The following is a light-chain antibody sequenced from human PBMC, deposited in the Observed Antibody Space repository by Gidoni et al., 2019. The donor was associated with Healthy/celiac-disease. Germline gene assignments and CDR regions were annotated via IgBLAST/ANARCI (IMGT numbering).Light chain of an antibody. CDR1: SSNIGSNT. V-gene: IGLV1-44*01. Sequence: TLGQGVTISCSGSSSNIGSNTVNWYQQLPGTAPKLLIYSNNQRPSGVPDRVSGSTSGTSASLAISGLQSEDEADYYCAAWDDSRNGVVFGGGTKLTVL. CDR2: SNN. J-gene: IGLJ2*01. CDR3: AAWDDSRNGVV.